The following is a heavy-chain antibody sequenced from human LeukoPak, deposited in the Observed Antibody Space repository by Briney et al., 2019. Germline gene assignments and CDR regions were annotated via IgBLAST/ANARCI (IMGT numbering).Heavy chain of an antibody. CDR1: GFTFSDYY. J-gene: IGHJ4*02. D-gene: IGHD3-3*01. Sequence: GGSPRLSCAASGFTFSDYYMSWIRQAPGKGLEWVSYISSSGSTIYYADSVKGRFTISRDNAKNSLYLQMNSLRAEDTAVYYCARGSLVDFWSGYPHPFDYWGQGTLVTVSS. V-gene: IGHV3-11*04. CDR2: ISSSGSTI. CDR3: ARGSLVDFWSGYPHPFDY.